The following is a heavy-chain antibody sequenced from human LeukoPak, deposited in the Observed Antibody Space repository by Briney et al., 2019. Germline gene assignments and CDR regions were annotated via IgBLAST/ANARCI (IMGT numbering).Heavy chain of an antibody. CDR3: ASRVLALYYFTVVTPFDY. CDR1: GGSISSSSYY. CDR2: IYYSGST. J-gene: IGHJ4*02. V-gene: IGHV4-39*01. D-gene: IGHD4-23*01. Sequence: SETLSLTCTVSGGSISSSSYYWGWIRQPPGKGLEWIGSIYYSGSTYYNPSLKSRVTISVDTSKNQFSLKLSSVTAADTAVYYCASRVLALYYFTVVTPFDYWGQGTLVTVSS.